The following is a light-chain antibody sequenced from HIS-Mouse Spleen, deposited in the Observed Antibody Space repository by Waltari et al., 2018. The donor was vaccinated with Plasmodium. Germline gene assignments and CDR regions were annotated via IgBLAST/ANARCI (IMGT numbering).Light chain of an antibody. J-gene: IGLJ3*02. V-gene: IGLV2-23*03. Sequence: QSALTQPASVSGSPGQSITISCTGTSSDVGSYNLVSWYQQHPGKAPKLMIDEGSKRPSGVSNRCSGSKSGNTASLTISGLQAEDEADYYCCSYAGSSTFVFGGGTKLTVL. CDR1: SSDVGSYNL. CDR2: EGS. CDR3: CSYAGSSTFV.